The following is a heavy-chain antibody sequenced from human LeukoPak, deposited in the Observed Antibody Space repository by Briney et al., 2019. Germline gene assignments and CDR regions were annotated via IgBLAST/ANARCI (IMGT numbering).Heavy chain of an antibody. J-gene: IGHJ5*02. CDR1: GGSINSNNW. CDR3: ARGSPHSSSWYLRNWFDP. D-gene: IGHD6-13*01. Sequence: SETLSLTCAVSGGSINSNNWWSWVRQPPEKGLEWIGEINHSGSTNYNPSLKSRVTISVDTSKNQFSLKLSSVTAADTAVYYCARGSPHSSSWYLRNWFDPWGQGTLVTVSS. V-gene: IGHV4-4*02. CDR2: INHSGST.